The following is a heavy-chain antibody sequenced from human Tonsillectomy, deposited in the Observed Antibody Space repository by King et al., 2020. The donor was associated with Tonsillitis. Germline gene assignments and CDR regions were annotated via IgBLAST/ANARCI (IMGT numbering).Heavy chain of an antibody. Sequence: VQLVESGGGLVQPGGSLRLSCAASGFTFSSYAMSWVRQAPGKGLEWVSAISGSGGSTYYAESVKGRFTISRTNSKNTLLLQMNSLRAEDTAVYYWAKWVGANWFDPWGQGTLVTVSS. CDR1: GFTFSSYA. V-gene: IGHV3-23*04. CDR3: AKWVGANWFDP. D-gene: IGHD1-26*01. J-gene: IGHJ5*02. CDR2: ISGSGGST.